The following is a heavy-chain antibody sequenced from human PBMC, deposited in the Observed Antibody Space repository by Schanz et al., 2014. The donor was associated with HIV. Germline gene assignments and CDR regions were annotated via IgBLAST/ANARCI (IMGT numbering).Heavy chain of an antibody. J-gene: IGHJ4*02. CDR2: MNPNSGNT. V-gene: IGHV1-8*01. CDR1: GDTFRRYS. Sequence: QVQLVQSGAEVKKPGSSVKVSCKASGDTFRRYSIHWVRQGPGQGLEWMGWMNPNSGNTGYAQKFQGRVTMTRNTAISTAYMELSSLRSEDTAFYYCARGRYYGSEFDYWGQGTLVTVSS. CDR3: ARGRYYGSEFDY. D-gene: IGHD3-10*01.